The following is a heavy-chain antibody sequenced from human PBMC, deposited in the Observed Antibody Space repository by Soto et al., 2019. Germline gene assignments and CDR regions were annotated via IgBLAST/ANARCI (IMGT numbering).Heavy chain of an antibody. V-gene: IGHV5-10-1*01. J-gene: IGHJ6*02. CDR3: ARHPLSSSPLDYYYGMDV. CDR1: GYSFTSYW. CDR2: IDPSDSYT. D-gene: IGHD6-6*01. Sequence: PGESLKISCKGSGYSFTSYWISWVRQMPGKGLEWMGRIDPSDSYTNYSPSFQGHVTISADRSISTAYLQWSSLKASDTAMYYCARHPLSSSPLDYYYGMDVWGQGTTVTVSS.